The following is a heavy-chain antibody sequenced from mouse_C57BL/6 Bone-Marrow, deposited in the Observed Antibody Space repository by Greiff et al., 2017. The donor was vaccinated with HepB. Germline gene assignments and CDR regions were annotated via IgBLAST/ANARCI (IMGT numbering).Heavy chain of an antibody. CDR3: ARVYYYGSNCDY. Sequence: EVMLVESGGGLVKPGGSLKLSCAASGFTFSSYAMSWVRQTPEKRLEWVATISDGGSYTYYPDNVKGRFTISRDNTKNNLYLQMSHLKSKDTAMYYGARVYYYGSNCDYWGRGTTLTVTS. V-gene: IGHV5-4*03. J-gene: IGHJ2*01. CDR2: ISDGGSYT. D-gene: IGHD1-1*01. CDR1: GFTFSSYA.